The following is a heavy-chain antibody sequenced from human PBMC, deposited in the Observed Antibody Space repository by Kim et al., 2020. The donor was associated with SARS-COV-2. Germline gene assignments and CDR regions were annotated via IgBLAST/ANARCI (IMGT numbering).Heavy chain of an antibody. CDR3: ARDRRSEMATITGYYYGM. J-gene: IGHJ6*01. V-gene: IGHV4-59*01. Sequence: SETLSLTCTVSGGSISSYYWSWIRQPPGKGLEWIGYIYYSGSTNYNPSLKSRVTISVDTSKNQFSLKLSSVTAADTAVYYCARDRRSEMATITGYYYGM. D-gene: IGHD5-12*01. CDR1: GGSISSYY. CDR2: IYYSGST.